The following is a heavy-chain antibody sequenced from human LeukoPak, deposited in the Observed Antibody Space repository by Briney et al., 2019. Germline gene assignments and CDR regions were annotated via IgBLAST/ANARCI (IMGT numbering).Heavy chain of an antibody. J-gene: IGHJ4*02. CDR3: ATDSGYDRGLDY. V-gene: IGHV3-74*01. CDR2: INSDGSTS. Sequence: GGSLRLSCAASGFTFSTYWMDWVRQAPGKGLVWVSRINSDGSTSTYADSVKGRFSISRDNARDTVYLQTSSLRAEDTAVYYCATDSGYDRGLDYWGQGTRVTVSS. CDR1: GFTFSTYW. D-gene: IGHD5-12*01.